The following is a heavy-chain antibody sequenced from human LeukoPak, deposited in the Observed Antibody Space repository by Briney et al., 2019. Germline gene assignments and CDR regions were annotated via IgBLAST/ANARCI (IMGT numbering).Heavy chain of an antibody. V-gene: IGHV3-30*19. CDR1: GFTFSSYG. D-gene: IGHD1-1*01. J-gene: IGHJ6*02. CDR2: ISYDGSNK. Sequence: GRSLRLSCAASGFTFSSYGMHWVRQAPGKGLEWVAVISYDGSNKYYADSVKGRFTISRDNSKNTLYLQMNSLRAEDTAVYYCARVGTGGMDVWGQGTTVTVSS. CDR3: ARVGTGGMDV.